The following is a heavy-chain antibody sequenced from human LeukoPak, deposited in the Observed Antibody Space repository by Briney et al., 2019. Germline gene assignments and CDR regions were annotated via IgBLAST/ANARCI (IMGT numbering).Heavy chain of an antibody. CDR1: GFTFSSYG. CDR2: IRYDGSNK. CDR3: AKVRFTDIVVVPAAHFDY. D-gene: IGHD2-2*01. V-gene: IGHV3-30*02. Sequence: GGSLRLSCAASGFTFSSYGMHWVRQAPGKGLEWVAFIRYDGSNKYYADSVKGRFTISRDNSKNTLYLQMNSLRAEDTAVYHCAKVRFTDIVVVPAAHFDYWGQGTLVTVSS. J-gene: IGHJ4*02.